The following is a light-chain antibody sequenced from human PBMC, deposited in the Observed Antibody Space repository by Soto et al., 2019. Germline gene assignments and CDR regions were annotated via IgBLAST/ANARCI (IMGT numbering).Light chain of an antibody. Sequence: ELVWPQSPGTLSLSPGERATLSCRASQSVTSSFLAWYQQKPGQAPRVLIYGASIRATGIPDRFSGSGSGTDFALTISRMEHEDFAVYYRQQYGNSHPTFGQGNKV. V-gene: IGKV3-20*01. J-gene: IGKJ1*01. CDR1: QSVTSSF. CDR2: GAS. CDR3: QQYGNSHPT.